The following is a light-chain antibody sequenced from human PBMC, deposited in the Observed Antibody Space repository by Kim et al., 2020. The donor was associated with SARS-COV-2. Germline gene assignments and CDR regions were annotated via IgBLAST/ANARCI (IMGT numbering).Light chain of an antibody. Sequence: VSPRERATLSCRASQNVGSSLAWYQQKPGQAPRLLIYDASTRATVIPARFSGSGSGTEFTLTISSLQSEDFAVYYCHQYNNWPLYSFGQGTKLEI. CDR2: DAS. CDR3: HQYNNWPLYS. J-gene: IGKJ2*03. CDR1: QNVGSS. V-gene: IGKV3-15*01.